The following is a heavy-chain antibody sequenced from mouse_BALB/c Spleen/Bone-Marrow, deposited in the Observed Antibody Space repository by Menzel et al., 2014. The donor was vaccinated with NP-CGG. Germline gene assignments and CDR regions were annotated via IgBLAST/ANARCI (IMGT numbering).Heavy chain of an antibody. CDR2: ISNGSSPI. D-gene: IGHD2-4*01. CDR1: GFTFSSFG. V-gene: IGHV5-17*02. CDR3: ARKGAMITHYYAMDY. J-gene: IGHJ4*01. Sequence: EVKLMESGGGLVQPGGSRKLSCAASGFTFSSFGVHWVRQAPEKGLEWVAYISNGSSPIYYADTVKGRFTISRDNPKNTLFLQMTSLRSEDTAMYYCARKGAMITHYYAMDYWGQGTSVTVSS.